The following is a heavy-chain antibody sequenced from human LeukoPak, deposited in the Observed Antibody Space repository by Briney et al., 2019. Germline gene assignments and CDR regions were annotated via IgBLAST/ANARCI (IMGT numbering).Heavy chain of an antibody. CDR1: GFTFTTYW. CDR3: ARGGVLGDV. J-gene: IGHJ6*04. Sequence: GGSLRLSCAASGFTFTTYWMTWVRQAPGKGLEWVANIRHSGSDKDYVDCVKGRFTISRDNARNSLYMQMNSLRAEDTAVYYCARGGVLGDVWGKGTTFTVSS. V-gene: IGHV3-7*01. D-gene: IGHD2-8*02. CDR2: IRHSGSDK.